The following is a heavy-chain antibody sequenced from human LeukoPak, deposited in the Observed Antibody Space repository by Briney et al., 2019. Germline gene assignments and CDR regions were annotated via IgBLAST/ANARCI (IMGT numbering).Heavy chain of an antibody. Sequence: GRSLRLSCAASGFTFSSYGMHWVRQAPGKGLEWVAVIWYDGSNKYYADSVKGRFTISRDNSKNTLYLQMNSPRAEDTAVYYCARDSANWSYFDYWGQGTLVTVSS. CDR3: ARDSANWSYFDY. CDR1: GFTFSSYG. D-gene: IGHD7-27*01. J-gene: IGHJ4*02. CDR2: IWYDGSNK. V-gene: IGHV3-33*01.